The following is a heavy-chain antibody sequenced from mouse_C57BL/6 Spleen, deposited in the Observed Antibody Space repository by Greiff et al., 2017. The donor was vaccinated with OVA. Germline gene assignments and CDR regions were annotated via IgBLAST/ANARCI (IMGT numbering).Heavy chain of an antibody. V-gene: IGHV1-69*01. Sequence: QVQLQQPGAELVMPGASVKLSCKASGYTFTSYWMHWVKQRPGQGLEWIGEIDPSDSYTNYNQKFKGKSTLTVDKSSSTAYMQLSSLTSEDSAVYYCARKGATTVAHFDYWGQGTTLTVSS. CDR1: GYTFTSYW. D-gene: IGHD1-1*01. J-gene: IGHJ2*01. CDR3: ARKGATTVAHFDY. CDR2: IDPSDSYT.